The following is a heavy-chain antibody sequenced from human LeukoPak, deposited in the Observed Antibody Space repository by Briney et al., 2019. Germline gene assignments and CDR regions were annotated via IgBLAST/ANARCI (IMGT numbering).Heavy chain of an antibody. CDR3: ARRPLNYYDSSGFLLTFFDY. D-gene: IGHD3-22*01. CDR2: ISYSGST. Sequence: SETLSLTCTVSGGSLSSSSYFWGWIRLPPGKGLEWIGTISYSGSTYYNPSLKSRVTISVDTSKSQFSLKLNSVTAADTAVYYCARRPLNYYDSSGFLLTFFDYWGQGTLVTVSS. J-gene: IGHJ4*02. CDR1: GGSLSSSSYF. V-gene: IGHV4-39*01.